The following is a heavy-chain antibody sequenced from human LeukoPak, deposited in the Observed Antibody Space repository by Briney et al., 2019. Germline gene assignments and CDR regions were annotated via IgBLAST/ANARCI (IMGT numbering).Heavy chain of an antibody. V-gene: IGHV4-39*07. D-gene: IGHD4-17*01. CDR2: IFYSGST. CDR1: GGSIRTSYF. J-gene: IGHJ4*02. CDR3: ARDDNGDYGADY. Sequence: SETLSLTCTVSGGSIRTSYFWGWIRQPPGKGLEWIGSIFYSGSTNYNPSLKSRVTISLDTSKNQFSLKLSSVTAADTAVYYCARDDNGDYGADYWGQGTLATVSS.